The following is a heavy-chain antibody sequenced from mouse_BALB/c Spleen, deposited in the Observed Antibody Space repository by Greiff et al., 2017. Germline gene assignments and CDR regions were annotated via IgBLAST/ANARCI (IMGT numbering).Heavy chain of an antibody. Sequence: QVQLQQSGAELVKPGASVKLSCKASGYTFTSYYMYWVKQRPGQGLEWIGEINPSNGGTNFNEKFKSKATLTVDKSSSTAYMQLSSLTSEDSAVYYCTRRDYGSSYDAMDYWGQGTSVTVSS. CDR1: GYTFTSYY. CDR3: TRRDYGSSYDAMDY. D-gene: IGHD1-1*01. J-gene: IGHJ4*01. V-gene: IGHV1S81*02. CDR2: INPSNGGT.